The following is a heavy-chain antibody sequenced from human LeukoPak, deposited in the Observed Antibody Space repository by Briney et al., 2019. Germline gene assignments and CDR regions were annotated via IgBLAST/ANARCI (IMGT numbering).Heavy chain of an antibody. Sequence: GGSLRLSCAASGFSLSDYSMHWVRRAPGKGLEWVSHIKDDGSSTNYADIVKGRFTISRDNTNNAPYLQINSPRAEDTAAYYFVRTFHYERGGPYRHFDLWGQGTGVSVS. D-gene: IGHD3-22*01. J-gene: IGHJ4*02. CDR3: VRTFHYERGGPYRHFDL. CDR2: IKDDGSST. CDR1: GFSLSDYS. V-gene: IGHV3-74*01.